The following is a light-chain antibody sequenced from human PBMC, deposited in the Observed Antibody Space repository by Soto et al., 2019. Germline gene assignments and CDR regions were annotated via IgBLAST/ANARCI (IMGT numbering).Light chain of an antibody. J-gene: IGKJ1*01. CDR3: QQRSEWPRT. V-gene: IGKV3-11*01. CDR2: DAS. CDR1: QSISSS. Sequence: LTQSPATLSLSPGERATLSCRDSQSISSSLASYQQKPGQAPRLLIYDASSRATGFPARFSGSGSGTDFTLTIGSLEPEDFAVYYCQQRSEWPRTFGQGTKVDIK.